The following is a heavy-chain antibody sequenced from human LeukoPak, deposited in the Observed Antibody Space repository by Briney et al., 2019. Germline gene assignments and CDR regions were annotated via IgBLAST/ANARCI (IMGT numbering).Heavy chain of an antibody. CDR1: GGYISSYY. CDR2: INHSGSP. J-gene: IGHJ3*02. D-gene: IGHD3-10*01. V-gene: IGHV4-34*01. CDR3: ARDLSDYYGSGSYRPIDAFDI. Sequence: SETLSLTCTVSGGYISSYYWSWIRQPPGKGLKWIGEINHSGSPNYNPSLKSRVTISIDTSKNQFSLKLSPVTAADTAVYYCARDLSDYYGSGSYRPIDAFDIWGQGTMVTASS.